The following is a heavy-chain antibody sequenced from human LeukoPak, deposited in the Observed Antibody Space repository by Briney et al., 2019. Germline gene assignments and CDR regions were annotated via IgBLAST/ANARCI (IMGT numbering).Heavy chain of an antibody. D-gene: IGHD3-22*01. J-gene: IGHJ4*02. Sequence: SETLSLTCAVYGGSSSGYYWSWIRQPPGKGLEWIGEINHSGSTNYNPSLKSRVTISVDTSKNQFSLKLSSVTAADTAVYYCARGNWRYYYDSSGYFRDGGFDYWGQGTLVTVSS. CDR2: INHSGST. CDR1: GGSSSGYY. V-gene: IGHV4-34*01. CDR3: ARGNWRYYYDSSGYFRDGGFDY.